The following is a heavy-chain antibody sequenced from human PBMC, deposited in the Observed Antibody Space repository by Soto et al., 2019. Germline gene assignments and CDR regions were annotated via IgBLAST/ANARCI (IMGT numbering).Heavy chain of an antibody. Sequence: EVQLVESGGGLIQPGGSLRLSCAASGFTVSSNYMSWVRQAPGKGLEWVSVIYSGGSTYYADSVKGRFTISRDNSKNSLYLQMNSLRAEDTAVYYCARASWSPQGMDVWGQGTTVTVSS. D-gene: IGHD2-8*02. CDR1: GFTVSSNY. CDR3: ARASWSPQGMDV. J-gene: IGHJ6*02. CDR2: IYSGGST. V-gene: IGHV3-53*01.